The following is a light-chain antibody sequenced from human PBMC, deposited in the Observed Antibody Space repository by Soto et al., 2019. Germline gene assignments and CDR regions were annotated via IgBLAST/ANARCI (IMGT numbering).Light chain of an antibody. Sequence: ESVLTQSPGALSLSPGERATLSCRASQSVSTNQLAWYQQKPGQAPRLLIYGASSRATGIADRFSGSGSGTDFTLTISRLEPEDFAVYYCQYYYESSPFGRGTKVDI. CDR1: QSVSTNQ. J-gene: IGKJ4*01. CDR2: GAS. CDR3: QYYYESSP. V-gene: IGKV3-20*01.